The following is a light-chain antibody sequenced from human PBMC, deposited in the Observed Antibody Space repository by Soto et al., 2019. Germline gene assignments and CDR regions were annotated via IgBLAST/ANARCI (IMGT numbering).Light chain of an antibody. CDR1: QSVSSY. J-gene: IGKJ4*01. CDR2: DAS. V-gene: IGKV3-11*01. Sequence: EIVLTQSPATLSLSPGVRATLSCRARQSVSSYLAWYQQKPGQAPRLLIYDASNRATGIPARFSGSGSGKDFTLTISSLEPEDFAVYYCQQRSNWPLTFGGGTKV. CDR3: QQRSNWPLT.